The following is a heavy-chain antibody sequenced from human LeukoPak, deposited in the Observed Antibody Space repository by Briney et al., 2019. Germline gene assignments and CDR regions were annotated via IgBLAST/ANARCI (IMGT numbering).Heavy chain of an antibody. J-gene: IGHJ1*01. CDR1: GGSISSYY. CDR2: IYYSGST. D-gene: IGHD2/OR15-2a*01. CDR3: ARVTNIRYFQH. Sequence: PSETLSLTCTVSGGSISSYYWSWIRQTPGKGLEWIGYIYYSGSTNYNPSLKSRVTISVDTSKNQFSLKLSSVTAADTAVYYCARVTNIRYFQHWGQGTLVTVSS. V-gene: IGHV4-59*01.